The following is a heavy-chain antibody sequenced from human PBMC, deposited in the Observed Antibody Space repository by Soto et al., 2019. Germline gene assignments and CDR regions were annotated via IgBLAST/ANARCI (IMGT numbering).Heavy chain of an antibody. CDR2: IYSGGDT. CDR3: ARRPAMYYGMDV. Sequence: GGSLRLSCAASGFTVSSNYMNWVRQAPGKGLEWVSVIYSGGDTNYADSVKGRFTISRDNSKNTLYLQMNSLRAEDTAVYYCARRPAMYYGMDVWGQGTTVTVSS. J-gene: IGHJ6*02. CDR1: GFTVSSNY. V-gene: IGHV3-53*01.